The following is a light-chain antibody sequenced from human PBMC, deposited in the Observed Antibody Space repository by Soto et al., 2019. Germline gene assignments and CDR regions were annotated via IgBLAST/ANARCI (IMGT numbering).Light chain of an antibody. CDR2: DVS. J-gene: IGLJ1*01. Sequence: QSALTQHASVSGSPGQWITISCTGSNSDVGGYNYVSWYQQHPGKAPKLMIYDVSNRPSGVSNRFSGSKSGNTASLTISGLQAEDEADYYCSSYTSSSTRVFGTGTKLTVL. CDR1: NSDVGGYNY. V-gene: IGLV2-14*01. CDR3: SSYTSSSTRV.